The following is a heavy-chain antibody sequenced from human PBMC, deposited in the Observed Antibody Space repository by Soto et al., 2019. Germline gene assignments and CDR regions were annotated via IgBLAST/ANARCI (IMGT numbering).Heavy chain of an antibody. CDR1: GGSISSSSYY. CDR3: ARSYYDFWSGYPDY. J-gene: IGHJ4*02. D-gene: IGHD3-3*01. V-gene: IGHV4-39*01. Sequence: TSETLSLTCTVSGGSISSSSYYWGWIRQPPGKGLEWIGSIYYSGSTYYNTSLKSRVTISVDTSKNQFSLKLSSVTAADTAVYYCARSYYDFWSGYPDYWGQGTLVTVSS. CDR2: IYYSGST.